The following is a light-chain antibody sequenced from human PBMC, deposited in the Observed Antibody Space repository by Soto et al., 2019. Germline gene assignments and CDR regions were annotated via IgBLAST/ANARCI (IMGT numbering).Light chain of an antibody. V-gene: IGKV1-8*01. J-gene: IGKJ4*01. CDR2: AAS. CDR3: QQYYSYPLT. CDR1: QGISSY. Sequence: AIRMTQSPSSFSASTGDRVTITCRASQGISSYLAWYQQKPGKAPKLLIYAASTLQSGVPSRFSGSGSGTDFTLTISCLQSEDFETYYRQQYYSYPLTFGGGTKVEIX.